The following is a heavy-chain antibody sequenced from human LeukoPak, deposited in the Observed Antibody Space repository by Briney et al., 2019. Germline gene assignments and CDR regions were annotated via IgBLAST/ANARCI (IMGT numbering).Heavy chain of an antibody. CDR1: GYSISSGYY. D-gene: IGHD5-18*01. J-gene: IGHJ4*02. Sequence: SETLSLTCAVSGYSISSGYYWGWIRHPPGKGLEWIGSIYHSGSTYYNPSLKSRVTISVDTSKNQFSLKLSSVTAADTAVYYCARDPDTAMVKFDYWGQGTLVTVSS. V-gene: IGHV4-38-2*02. CDR3: ARDPDTAMVKFDY. CDR2: IYHSGST.